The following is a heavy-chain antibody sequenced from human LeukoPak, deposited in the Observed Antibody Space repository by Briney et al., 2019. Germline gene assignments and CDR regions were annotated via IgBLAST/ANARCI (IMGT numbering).Heavy chain of an antibody. D-gene: IGHD3-22*01. CDR1: GYTFTGYY. J-gene: IGHJ4*02. CDR2: INPNSGGT. V-gene: IGHV1-2*02. Sequence: ASVKVSCKASGYTFTGYYMHWVRQAPGQGLEWMGWINPNSGGTNYAQKLQGRVTMTTDTSTSTAYMELRSLRSDDTAVYYCARVVGYFGYFDYWGQGTLVTVSS. CDR3: ARVVGYFGYFDY.